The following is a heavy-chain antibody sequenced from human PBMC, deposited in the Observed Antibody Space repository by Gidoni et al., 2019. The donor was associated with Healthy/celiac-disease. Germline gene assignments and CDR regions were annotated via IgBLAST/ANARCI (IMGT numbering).Heavy chain of an antibody. J-gene: IGHJ3*02. CDR2: ISGSGGST. V-gene: IGHV3-23*01. CDR1: GFPFSSYA. Sequence: EVQLLESGGGLVQPGGSLRLSCAASGFPFSSYAMIWVRQAPGKGLEWVSAISGSGGSTYYADSVKGRFTISRDNSKNTLYLQMNSLRAEDTAVYYCANAQAKRTITMVRGGRNDAFDIWGQGTMVTVSS. CDR3: ANAQAKRTITMVRGGRNDAFDI. D-gene: IGHD3-10*01.